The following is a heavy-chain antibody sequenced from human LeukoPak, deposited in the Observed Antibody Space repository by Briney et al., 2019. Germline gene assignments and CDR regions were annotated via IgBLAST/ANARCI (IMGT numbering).Heavy chain of an antibody. J-gene: IGHJ4*02. CDR1: GLTFSSYG. D-gene: IGHD3-22*01. CDR3: ARGDEVVVIREGFDY. Sequence: SGGSQRLSCAASGLTFSSYGMHWVRQAPGKGLEWVAFIRYDGSNKYYADSVKGRFTISRDNSKNTLYLQMNSLRAEDTAVYYCARGDEVVVIREGFDYWGQGTLVTVSS. CDR2: IRYDGSNK. V-gene: IGHV3-30*02.